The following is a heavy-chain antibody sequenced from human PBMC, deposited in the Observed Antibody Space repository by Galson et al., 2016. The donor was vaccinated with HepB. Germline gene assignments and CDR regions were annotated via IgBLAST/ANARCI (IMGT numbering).Heavy chain of an antibody. D-gene: IGHD1-26*01. J-gene: IGHJ4*02. Sequence: SLRLSCAASGFTFSSYAMSWVRQAPGKGLEWVSAISGSGGSTYYADSVKGRFTISRDNSKNTLYLQMNSLRAEDTAVYCCAKDGRSGYPPSYFAGYYFDYWGQGTLVTVSS. CDR2: ISGSGGST. V-gene: IGHV3-23*01. CDR3: AKDGRSGYPPSYFAGYYFDY. CDR1: GFTFSSYA.